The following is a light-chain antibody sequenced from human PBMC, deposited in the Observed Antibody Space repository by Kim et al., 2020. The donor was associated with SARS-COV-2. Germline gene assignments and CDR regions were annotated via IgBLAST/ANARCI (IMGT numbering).Light chain of an antibody. Sequence: EIVLTQSPGTLSLSPGERATLSCRASQSVSGSNLAWYQQKRGQAPRLLMYAASSRATGIPDRFSGSGSGTDFTLTIGRVEPEDFAVYYCQQYAHSLWTFGQGTKVDIK. CDR1: QSVSGSN. V-gene: IGKV3-20*01. CDR3: QQYAHSLWT. CDR2: AAS. J-gene: IGKJ1*01.